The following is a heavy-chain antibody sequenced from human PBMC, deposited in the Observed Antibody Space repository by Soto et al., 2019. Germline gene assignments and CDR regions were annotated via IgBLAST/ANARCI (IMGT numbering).Heavy chain of an antibody. CDR1: GYSFTSYW. Sequence: GESLKISCKGSGYSFTSYWIGWVRQMPGKGLEWMGIIYPGDSDTRYSPSFQGQVTISADKSISTAYLQWSSLKASDTAMYYCARHKESDDILTGCSYHNGMVVSYPGTTLSVFS. J-gene: IGHJ6*02. D-gene: IGHD3-9*01. V-gene: IGHV5-51*01. CDR3: ARHKESDDILTGCSYHNGMVV. CDR2: IYPGDSDT.